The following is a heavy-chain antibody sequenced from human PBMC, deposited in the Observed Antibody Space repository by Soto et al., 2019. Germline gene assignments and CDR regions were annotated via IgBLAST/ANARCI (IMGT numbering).Heavy chain of an antibody. V-gene: IGHV3-73*01. CDR1: GFTFSGSA. CDR3: AKVSFLYFSGGSCDLYSYGIFDI. J-gene: IGHJ3*02. D-gene: IGHD2-15*01. CDR2: IRSKANSYAT. Sequence: GGSLRLSYAASGFTFSGSAMHWVRQASGKGLEWVGRIRSKANSYATAYAASVKGRFTISRDDSKNTAYLQMNSLKTEDTAVYYCAKVSFLYFSGGSCDLYSYGIFDIWGQGTMVTVSS.